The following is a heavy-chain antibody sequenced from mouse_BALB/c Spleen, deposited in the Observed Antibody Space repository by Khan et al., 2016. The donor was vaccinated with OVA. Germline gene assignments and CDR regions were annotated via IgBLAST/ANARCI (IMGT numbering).Heavy chain of an antibody. Sequence: EVQLQESGPGLVKPSQSLSLTCSVTGYSITSGYYWNWIRQFPGNKLEWMGYITYDGSNNYNPSLKNRISITRDTSKNQFFLKLNSVTTEDTATYDCARDGGDYAMDYWGQGTSVTVSS. CDR3: ARDGGDYAMDY. J-gene: IGHJ4*01. CDR1: GYSITSGYY. CDR2: ITYDGSN. V-gene: IGHV3-6*02.